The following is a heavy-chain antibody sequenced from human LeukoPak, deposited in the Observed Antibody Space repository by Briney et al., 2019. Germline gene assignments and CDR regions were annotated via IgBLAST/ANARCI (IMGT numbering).Heavy chain of an antibody. D-gene: IGHD6-19*01. CDR3: ARGDGAVAGRVYYYGMDV. CDR2: IYYSGST. J-gene: IGHJ6*02. V-gene: IGHV4-59*01. CDR1: GGSISSYY. Sequence: SETLSLTCTVSGGSISSYYWSWIRQPPGKGLERIGYIYYSGSTNYNPSLKSRVTISVDTSKNQFSLKLSSVTAADTAVYYCARGDGAVAGRVYYYGMDVWGQGTTVTVSS.